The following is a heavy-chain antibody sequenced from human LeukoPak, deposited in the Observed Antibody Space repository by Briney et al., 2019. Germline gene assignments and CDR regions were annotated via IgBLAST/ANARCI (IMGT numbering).Heavy chain of an antibody. CDR3: ARSYSRFDY. J-gene: IGHJ4*02. Sequence: GGTLRLSCVASEFTFSSYWMSWVRQAPGRGLEWVANIKQDGREIYYVDSVKGGFTISRDNAKKSLYLQMNSLRAEDTAVYYCARSYSRFDYWGQGTLVTVSS. V-gene: IGHV3-7*01. D-gene: IGHD6-13*01. CDR1: EFTFSSYW. CDR2: IKQDGREI.